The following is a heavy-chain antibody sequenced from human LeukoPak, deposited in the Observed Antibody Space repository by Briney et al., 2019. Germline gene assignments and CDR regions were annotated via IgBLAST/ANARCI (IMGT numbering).Heavy chain of an antibody. J-gene: IGHJ6*02. CDR1: GFTFSSYA. D-gene: IGHD4-11*01. V-gene: IGHV3-23*01. CDR2: ISGRGGST. Sequence: GGSLRLSCAASGFTFSSYAMSWVRQAPGKGLEWVSAISGRGGSTYYADSVKGRFTISRDNSKNTLYLQMNSLRAEDTAVYYCAKYKVTVTTGYYYYGMDVWGQGTTVTVSS. CDR3: AKYKVTVTTGYYYYGMDV.